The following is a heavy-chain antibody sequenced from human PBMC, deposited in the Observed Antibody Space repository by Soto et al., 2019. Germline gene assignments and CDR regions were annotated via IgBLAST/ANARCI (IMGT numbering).Heavy chain of an antibody. CDR2: IIPIFGTA. D-gene: IGHD3-22*01. J-gene: IGHJ6*02. CDR1: GGTFSSYA. Sequence: QVQLVQSGAEVKKPGSSVKVSCKASGGTFSSYAISWVRQAPGQGLEWMGGIIPIFGTANYAQKFQGRVTITADESTSTAYMELSSLRSEDTAVYYCASKYYHDSSGYPYGMDVWGQGTTVTVSS. CDR3: ASKYYHDSSGYPYGMDV. V-gene: IGHV1-69*01.